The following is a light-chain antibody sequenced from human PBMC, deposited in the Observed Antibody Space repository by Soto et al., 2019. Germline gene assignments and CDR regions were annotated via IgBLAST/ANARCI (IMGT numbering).Light chain of an antibody. CDR1: QSVSSN. V-gene: IGKV3-15*01. Sequence: EIVMTQSPATLSVSPGERATLSCRASQSVSSNLAWYQQKPGQAPRLLIYGASTRATGIPARFSGSGSGTEFTLTISSLQSDDFEVYYCQQYNNWPRKFGQGTKADI. CDR2: GAS. CDR3: QQYNNWPRK. J-gene: IGKJ1*01.